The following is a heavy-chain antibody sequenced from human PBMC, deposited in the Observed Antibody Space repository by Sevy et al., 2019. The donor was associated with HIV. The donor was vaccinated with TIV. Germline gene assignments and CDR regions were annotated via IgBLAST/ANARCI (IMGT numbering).Heavy chain of an antibody. CDR2: IIPIFGTP. Sequence: ASAKVSCKASGDTFSTYGLSWVRQAPGQGLEWMGGIIPIFGTPNYAQKFQGRVTITGDESASTAYMELSSLRSEDTALYYCAREGGVATTGDHDAFDIWGHGTLVTVSS. V-gene: IGHV1-69*13. J-gene: IGHJ3*02. CDR3: AREGGVATTGDHDAFDI. CDR1: GDTFSTYG. D-gene: IGHD7-27*01.